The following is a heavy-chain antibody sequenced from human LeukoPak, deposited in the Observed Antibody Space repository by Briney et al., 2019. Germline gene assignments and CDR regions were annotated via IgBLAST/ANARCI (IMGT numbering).Heavy chain of an antibody. D-gene: IGHD3-10*01. CDR3: ARGGVWFGEPISYYFDY. Sequence: SETLSLTCTVSGGSISSYYWSWIRQPPGKGLEWIRYIYYSGSTNYNPSLKSRVTISVDTSKNQFSLKLSSVTAADTAVYYCARGGVWFGEPISYYFDYWGQGTLVTVSS. J-gene: IGHJ4*02. CDR2: IYYSGST. V-gene: IGHV4-59*01. CDR1: GGSISSYY.